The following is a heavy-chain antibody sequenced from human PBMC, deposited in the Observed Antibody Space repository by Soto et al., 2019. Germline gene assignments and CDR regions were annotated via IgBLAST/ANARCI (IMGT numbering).Heavy chain of an antibody. CDR2: IYYSGST. D-gene: IGHD6-13*01. CDR1: GGSISSYY. CDR3: AGISAAGTSWFYP. V-gene: IGHV4-59*01. Sequence: SETLSLTCTVSGGSISSYYWSWIRQPPGKGLEWIGYIYYSGSTNYNPSLKSRVTISVDTSKNQFSLKLSSVTAADTAVYYCAGISAAGTSWFYPCGQGTLVIVSS. J-gene: IGHJ5*02.